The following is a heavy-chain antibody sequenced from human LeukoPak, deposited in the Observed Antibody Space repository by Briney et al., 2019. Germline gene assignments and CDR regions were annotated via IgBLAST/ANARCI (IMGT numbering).Heavy chain of an antibody. V-gene: IGHV1-69*06. Sequence: GASVKVSCKASGGTFSSYAISWVRQAPGQGLEWMGGIIPIFGTANYAQKFQGRVTMTEDTSIDTAYMELSSLRSEDTAVYYCATGYSGSYGGYYFDYWGQGTLVTVSS. CDR1: GGTFSSYA. J-gene: IGHJ4*02. D-gene: IGHD1-26*01. CDR3: ATGYSGSYGGYYFDY. CDR2: IIPIFGTA.